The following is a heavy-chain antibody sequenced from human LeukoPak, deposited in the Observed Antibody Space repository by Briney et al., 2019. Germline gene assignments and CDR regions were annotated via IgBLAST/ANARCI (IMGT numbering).Heavy chain of an antibody. J-gene: IGHJ6*02. V-gene: IGHV1-18*01. CDR1: GYTFTSYG. D-gene: IGHD3-10*01. CDR3: ARDQHCYGSGSYGDGFDYYYYGMDV. Sequence: ASVKVSCKASGYTFTSYGISWVRQAPGQGLEWMGWISAYNGNTNYAQKLQGRVTMTTDTSTSTAYMELRSLRSDDTAVYYCARDQHCYGSGSYGDGFDYYYYGMDVWGQGTTVTVSS. CDR2: ISAYNGNT.